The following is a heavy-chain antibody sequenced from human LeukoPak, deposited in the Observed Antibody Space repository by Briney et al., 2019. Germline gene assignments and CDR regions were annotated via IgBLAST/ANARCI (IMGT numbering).Heavy chain of an antibody. V-gene: IGHV5-51*01. CDR3: ARDYYDSSGYSRDAFDI. CDR1: GYSFTSYW. D-gene: IGHD3-22*01. J-gene: IGHJ3*02. CDR2: MYPGDSDT. Sequence: GESLKISCKASGYSFTSYWIGWVRQMPGKGLEWMGIMYPGDSDTRHSPSFQGQVTISADKSISTAYLQWSSLKASDTAMYYCARDYYDSSGYSRDAFDIWGQGTMVTVSS.